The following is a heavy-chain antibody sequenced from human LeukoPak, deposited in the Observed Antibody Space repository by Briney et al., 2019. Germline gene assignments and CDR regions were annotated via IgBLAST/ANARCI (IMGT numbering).Heavy chain of an antibody. J-gene: IGHJ4*02. CDR1: GFTFSGSV. D-gene: IGHD6-19*01. CDR3: TRHAPGIAVAVLDY. V-gene: IGHV3-73*01. CDR2: IRSKAKSYAT. Sequence: PGGSLRLSCAASGFTFSGSVMHWVRQASGKGLEWGGRIRSKAKSYATAYAASVKGRFTISRDDSKNTAYLQMNSLKTEDTAVYYCTRHAPGIAVAVLDYWGQGTLVTVSS.